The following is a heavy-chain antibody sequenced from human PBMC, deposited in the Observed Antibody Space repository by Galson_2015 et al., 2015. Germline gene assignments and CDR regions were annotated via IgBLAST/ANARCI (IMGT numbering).Heavy chain of an antibody. CDR1: GYTFTNYY. J-gene: IGHJ6*02. D-gene: IGHD3-3*01. V-gene: IGHV1-46*01. Sequence: SVKVSCKASGYTFTNYYMHWVRQAPGQGLEWMGIINPSGGSTTYAQKFQGRVTMTRDTSTSTVYMELRSLRSEDTAVYYCAREEDYDFSGGPGMTHYYYGMDVCGQGTTVTVSS. CDR3: AREEDYDFSGGPGMTHYYYGMDV. CDR2: INPSGGST.